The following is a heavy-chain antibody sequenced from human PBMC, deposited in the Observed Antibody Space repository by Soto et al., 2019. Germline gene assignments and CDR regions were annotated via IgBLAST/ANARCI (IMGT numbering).Heavy chain of an antibody. J-gene: IGHJ4*02. V-gene: IGHV4-31*03. CDR2: IYYSGKT. CDR1: GGSISSGGYY. Sequence: SETLSLTCTVSGGSISSGGYYWSWIRQHPGKGLEWIGYIYYSGKTYYNPSLKSRVTISVDTSKNQFSLKLSSVTAADTAVYYCARFAAKDYGDYLFDYWGQGTLVTVSS. CDR3: ARFAAKDYGDYLFDY. D-gene: IGHD4-17*01.